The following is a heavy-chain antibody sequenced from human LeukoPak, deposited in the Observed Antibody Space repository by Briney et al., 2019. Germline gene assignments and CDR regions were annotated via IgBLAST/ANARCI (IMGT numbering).Heavy chain of an antibody. Sequence: PGGSLRLSCAASGFTFSSYGMHWVRQAPGKGLEWVAVISYDGSNKYYADSVKGRFTISRDNSKNTLYLQMNSLRAEDTAVYYCACTTHEASGSYHLDYWGQGTLVTVSS. CDR2: ISYDGSNK. D-gene: IGHD1-26*01. CDR3: ACTTHEASGSYHLDY. J-gene: IGHJ4*02. V-gene: IGHV3-30*03. CDR1: GFTFSSYG.